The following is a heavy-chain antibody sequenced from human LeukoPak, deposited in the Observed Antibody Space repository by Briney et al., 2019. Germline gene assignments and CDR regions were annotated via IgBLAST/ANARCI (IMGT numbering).Heavy chain of an antibody. V-gene: IGHV3-7*01. Sequence: GGSLRLSCAASGFTFSYHWMTWVRQAPGKGLEWVANIKNDGTVKNYVDSVKGRFTISRDNAKNSLYPQMNSLRAEDTAVYYCARGSSGSYLGYYYYGMDVWGQGTTVTVSS. J-gene: IGHJ6*02. CDR1: GFTFSYHW. D-gene: IGHD1-26*01. CDR3: ARGSSGSYLGYYYYGMDV. CDR2: IKNDGTVK.